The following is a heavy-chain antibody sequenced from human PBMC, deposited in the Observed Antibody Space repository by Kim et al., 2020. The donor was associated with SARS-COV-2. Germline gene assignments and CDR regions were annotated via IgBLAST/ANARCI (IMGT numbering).Heavy chain of an antibody. CDR1: GVTFSSYW. D-gene: IGHD6-13*01. CDR2: IKQDGNEK. CDR3: ATAAAPSRRYYFYYGLDV. J-gene: IGHJ6*01. Sequence: GGSLRLSCAVSGVTFSSYWMTWVRQAPGKGLEWVANIKQDGNEKHYVDSVKGRFTISRDNANNSLFLQMTSLRAEDTAVYYCATAAAPSRRYYFYYGLDV. V-gene: IGHV3-7*01.